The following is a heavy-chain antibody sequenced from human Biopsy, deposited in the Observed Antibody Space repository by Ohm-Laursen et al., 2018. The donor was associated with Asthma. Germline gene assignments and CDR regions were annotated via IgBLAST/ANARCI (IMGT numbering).Heavy chain of an antibody. V-gene: IGHV3-30*18. CDR3: AKDVFPGWELRRGPDY. J-gene: IGHJ4*02. Sequence: SLRLSCSASGTHFGSYNMHWVRQAPGKGLDWVAVISFDGSNKNYTDSVKGRFTISRDNSRNTLHLQMNSLRAEDTAVYYCAKDVFPGWELRRGPDYWGQGTLVTVSS. D-gene: IGHD1-26*01. CDR1: GTHFGSYN. CDR2: ISFDGSNK.